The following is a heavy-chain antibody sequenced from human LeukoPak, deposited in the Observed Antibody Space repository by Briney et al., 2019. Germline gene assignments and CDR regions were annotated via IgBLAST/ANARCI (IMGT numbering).Heavy chain of an antibody. CDR3: ARVSHADAFDI. CDR2: INHSGST. V-gene: IGHV4-34*01. Sequence: SETLSLTCAVYGGSFSGYYWSWIRQPPGKGLEWIGEINHSGSTNYNPSLKSRVTISVGTSKNQFSLKLSSVTAAETAVYYCARVSHADAFDIWGQGTMVTVSS. CDR1: GGSFSGYY. J-gene: IGHJ3*02.